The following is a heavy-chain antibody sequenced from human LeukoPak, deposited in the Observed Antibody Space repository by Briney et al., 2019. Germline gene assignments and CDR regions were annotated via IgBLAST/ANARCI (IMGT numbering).Heavy chain of an antibody. CDR1: GFTFSSYW. J-gene: IGHJ4*02. CDR2: INSDGSST. Sequence: PGGSLRLSCAASGFTFSSYWMHWVRQAPGKGLMLLSRINSDGSSTSYADSVKGRFTISRDNAKNTLYLQMNSLRAEDTVFFFKQRTAYEILTGYYVDYWGQGTLVTVSS. CDR3: QRTAYEILTGYYVDY. V-gene: IGHV3-74*01. D-gene: IGHD3-9*01.